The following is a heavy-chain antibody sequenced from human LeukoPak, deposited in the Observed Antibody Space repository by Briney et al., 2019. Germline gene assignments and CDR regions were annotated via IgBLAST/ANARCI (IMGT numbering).Heavy chain of an antibody. D-gene: IGHD2-2*01. J-gene: IGHJ4*02. CDR1: GGSLNSSSYY. CDR2: IYYSGRT. Sequence: PSETLSLTCTVSGGSLNSSSYYWGWICQPPGKGLEWIGSIYYSGRTYYNPSLRSRATIFVDTSKNQFSLKLNSVTAADTAVYYCARSQATAMVSDYWGQGTLVTVSS. CDR3: ARSQATAMVSDY. V-gene: IGHV4-39*01.